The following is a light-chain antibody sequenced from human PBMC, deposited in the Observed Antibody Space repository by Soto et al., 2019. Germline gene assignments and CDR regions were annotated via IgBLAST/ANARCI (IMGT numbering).Light chain of an antibody. CDR2: RAS. CDR1: QTVNNNY. J-gene: IGKJ5*01. V-gene: IGKV3-20*01. Sequence: EIVLTQAPDTLSLSPGERATLSCRASQTVNNNYVAWYQQKPGQAPRLLIFRASNKATGIPDRFSGSGSGTEFILTISGLEPEDSGIYFCQQYNNCPFSFGHGTRLEIK. CDR3: QQYNNCPFS.